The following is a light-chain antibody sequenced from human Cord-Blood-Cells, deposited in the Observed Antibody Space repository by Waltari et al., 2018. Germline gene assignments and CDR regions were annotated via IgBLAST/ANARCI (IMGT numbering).Light chain of an antibody. CDR2: DAS. CDR3: QQRSNWPLT. V-gene: IGKV3-11*01. Sequence: EIVLTQSPATLSLSPGERATLSCSASQSVSSYVAWYQQKPGQAPSLLIYDASNRATGIPARFSGSGSGTDFTLTISSLEPEDFAVYYCQQRSNWPLTFGGGTKVEIK. CDR1: QSVSSY. J-gene: IGKJ4*01.